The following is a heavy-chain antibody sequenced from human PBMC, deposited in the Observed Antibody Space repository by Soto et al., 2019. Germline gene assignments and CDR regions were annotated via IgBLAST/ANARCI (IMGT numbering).Heavy chain of an antibody. Sequence: EVQLLESGGGLVQPGGSLRLSCVGSGFTFINYAMNWVRQTPGKGLEWVSTISGGGDRTFDADTVKGRFTISRDNSKNTVNLQMNSLRADDTAVYYCARKVLGSTSRQDWWYFDLWGRGTLVTVSS. CDR2: ISGGGDRT. CDR3: ARKVLGSTSRQDWWYFDL. CDR1: GFTFINYA. J-gene: IGHJ2*01. D-gene: IGHD2-2*01. V-gene: IGHV3-23*01.